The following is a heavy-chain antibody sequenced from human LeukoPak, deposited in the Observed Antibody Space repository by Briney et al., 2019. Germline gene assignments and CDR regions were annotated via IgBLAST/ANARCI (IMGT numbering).Heavy chain of an antibody. V-gene: IGHV1-2*04. CDR3: ARGIRTTLAPDFDY. Sequence: GASVKVSCKASGYTFTGYYMHWVRQAPGQGLERMGWINPNSGGTNYAQKFQGWVTMTRDTSISTAYMELSRLRSDDTAVYYCARGIRTTLAPDFDYWGQGTLVTVSS. CDR2: INPNSGGT. CDR1: GYTFTGYY. J-gene: IGHJ4*02. D-gene: IGHD4-23*01.